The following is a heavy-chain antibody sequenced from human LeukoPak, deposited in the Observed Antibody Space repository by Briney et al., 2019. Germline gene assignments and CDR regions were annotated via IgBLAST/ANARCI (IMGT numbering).Heavy chain of an antibody. CDR3: AKYKRYCSSTSCYRESFDY. CDR2: IRYDGSNK. CDR1: GFTFSTYA. V-gene: IGHV3-30*02. J-gene: IGHJ4*02. Sequence: GGSLRLSCAASGFTFSTYAMSWVRLAPGKGLEWVAFIRYDGSNKYYADSVKGRFTISRDNSKNTLYLQMNSLRAEDTAVYYCAKYKRYCSSTSCYRESFDYWGQGTLVTVSS. D-gene: IGHD2-2*01.